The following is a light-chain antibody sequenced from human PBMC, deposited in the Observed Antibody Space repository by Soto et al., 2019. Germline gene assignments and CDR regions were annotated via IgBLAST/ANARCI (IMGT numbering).Light chain of an antibody. J-gene: IGLJ2*01. Sequence: QSALTQPASVSGSPGQSITISCTGTSSDVGGYNYVSWYQQHPGKAPKLMIYDVSNRPSGVSDRFSGSKSGNTASLTISGLRAEEESDYYCSSYASSSILGVVFGGGTKLTVL. CDR3: SSYASSSILGVV. CDR1: SSDVGGYNY. V-gene: IGLV2-14*01. CDR2: DVS.